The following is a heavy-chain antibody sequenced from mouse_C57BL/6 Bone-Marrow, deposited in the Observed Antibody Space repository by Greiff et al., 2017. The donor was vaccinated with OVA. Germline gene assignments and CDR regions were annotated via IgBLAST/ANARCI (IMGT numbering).Heavy chain of an antibody. Sequence: LQESGAELARPGASVKLSCKASGYTFTSYGISWVKQRTGQGLEWIGEIYPRSGNTYYNEKFKGKATLTADKSSSTAYMELRSLTSEDSAVYFCARRYYGYAYYFDYWGQGTTLTVSS. CDR2: IYPRSGNT. D-gene: IGHD2-2*01. V-gene: IGHV1-81*01. CDR3: ARRYYGYAYYFDY. J-gene: IGHJ2*01. CDR1: GYTFTSYG.